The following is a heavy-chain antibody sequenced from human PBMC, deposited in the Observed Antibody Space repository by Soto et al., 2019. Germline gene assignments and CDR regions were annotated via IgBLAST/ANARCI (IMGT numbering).Heavy chain of an antibody. CDR3: ARDLGRGSSSWYGYYYYYGMDV. CDR2: IYYSGST. J-gene: IGHJ6*02. Sequence: QVQLQESGPGLVKPSQTLSLTCTVSGGSISSGGYYWSWIRQHPGKGLEWIGYIYYSGSTYYNPSLKSRVTISVDTSKNQFSLKLSSVTAADTAVYYCARDLGRGSSSWYGYYYYYGMDVCGQGTTVTVSS. CDR1: GGSISSGGYY. V-gene: IGHV4-31*03. D-gene: IGHD6-13*01.